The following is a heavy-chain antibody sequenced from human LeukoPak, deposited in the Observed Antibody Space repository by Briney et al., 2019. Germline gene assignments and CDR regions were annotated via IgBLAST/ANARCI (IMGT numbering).Heavy chain of an antibody. D-gene: IGHD2-2*01. CDR1: GFTFSRYS. CDR2: ISDTGYYI. V-gene: IGHV3-21*01. Sequence: GGSLRLSCAASGFTFSRYSMNWVRQAPGKGLKWVSSISDTGYYIYYADSVKGRFTISRDNAKNSLFLQMNNLRAEDTAVYYCANHLACGSTTCPSFDYWGQGTLVTVSS. CDR3: ANHLACGSTTCPSFDY. J-gene: IGHJ4*02.